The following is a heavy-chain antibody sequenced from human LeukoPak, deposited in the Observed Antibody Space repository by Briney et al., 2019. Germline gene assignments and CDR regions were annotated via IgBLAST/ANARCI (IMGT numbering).Heavy chain of an antibody. D-gene: IGHD4-23*01. CDR3: AKPGGGNYFTHNYFDP. V-gene: IGHV3-74*01. CDR2: INEDGSTT. CDR1: GFTFSSNW. Sequence: PGGSLRLSCAASGFTFSSNWMHWVRQAPGKGLVWVSRINEDGSTTNYADSVKGRSTIFRDNAKNTLYLQMNSLRAEDTAIYYCAKPGGGNYFTHNYFDPWGQGTLVTVSS. J-gene: IGHJ5*02.